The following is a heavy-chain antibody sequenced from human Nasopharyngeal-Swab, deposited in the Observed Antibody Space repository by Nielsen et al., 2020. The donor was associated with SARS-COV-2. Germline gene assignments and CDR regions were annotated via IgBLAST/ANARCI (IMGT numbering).Heavy chain of an antibody. J-gene: IGHJ3*01. Sequence: SQTLSLTCAVYGGSFSGYYWSWIRQPPGKGLEWIGEINHSGSTNYNPSLKSRVTISVDKSKNQFSLKLSSVTAADTAVYYCAREGGASYYDILTYWGQGTMVTVSS. CDR2: INHSGST. CDR1: GGSFSGYY. V-gene: IGHV4-34*01. D-gene: IGHD3-9*01. CDR3: AREGGASYYDILTY.